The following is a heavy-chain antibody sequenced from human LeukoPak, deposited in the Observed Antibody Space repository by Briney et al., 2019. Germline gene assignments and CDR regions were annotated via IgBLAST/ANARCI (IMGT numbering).Heavy chain of an antibody. Sequence: GASVNVSFKASGYTFTSYAMHWVRQAPGQRLEWMGWINAGNGNTKYSQKFQGRVTITRDTSASTAYMDLSSLRSEDTAVYYCARGNYGDYLTFDYWGQGTLVTVSS. CDR1: GYTFTSYA. CDR3: ARGNYGDYLTFDY. V-gene: IGHV1-3*01. D-gene: IGHD4-17*01. CDR2: INAGNGNT. J-gene: IGHJ4*02.